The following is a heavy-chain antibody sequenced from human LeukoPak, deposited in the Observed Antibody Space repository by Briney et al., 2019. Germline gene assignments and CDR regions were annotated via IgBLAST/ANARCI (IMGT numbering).Heavy chain of an antibody. J-gene: IGHJ4*02. Sequence: GGYLRLSCAASGFTCSSYAMSWVRQAPGKGLEWVSAISGSGGSTYYADSVKGRFTISRDNSKNTLYLQMSSLRAEDTAVYYCANMAVAGTGDYWGQGTLVTVSS. CDR1: GFTCSSYA. D-gene: IGHD6-19*01. V-gene: IGHV3-23*01. CDR2: ISGSGGST. CDR3: ANMAVAGTGDY.